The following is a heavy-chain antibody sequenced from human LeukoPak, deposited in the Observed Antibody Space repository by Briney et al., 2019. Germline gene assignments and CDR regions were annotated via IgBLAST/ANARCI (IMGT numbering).Heavy chain of an antibody. D-gene: IGHD1-26*01. CDR3: ARDRGGSGSYGHFDS. CDR2: IYTSGST. J-gene: IGHJ4*02. Sequence: PSETLSLTCTVSGDSISGYYWTWIRQPAGKGLEWIGRIYTSGSTNYNPSLKSRVTMSVDTSKNQFSLKMSSLTAADTAMYYCARDRGGSGSYGHFDSWGQGTLVTVSS. CDR1: GDSISGYY. V-gene: IGHV4-4*07.